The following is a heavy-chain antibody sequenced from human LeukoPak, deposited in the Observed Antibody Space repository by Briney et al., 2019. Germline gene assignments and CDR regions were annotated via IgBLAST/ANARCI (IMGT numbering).Heavy chain of an antibody. CDR3: ARDPYYYDSSGYQSPDGAFDI. D-gene: IGHD3-22*01. CDR1: GGSISSYY. CDR2: IYYSGST. V-gene: IGHV4-59*01. J-gene: IGHJ3*02. Sequence: PSETLSLTCTVSGGSISSYYWSWIRQPPGKGLEWIGYIYYSGSTNYNPSLKSRVTISVDTSKNQFSLKLSSVTAVDTAVYYCARDPYYYDSSGYQSPDGAFDIWGQGTMVTVSS.